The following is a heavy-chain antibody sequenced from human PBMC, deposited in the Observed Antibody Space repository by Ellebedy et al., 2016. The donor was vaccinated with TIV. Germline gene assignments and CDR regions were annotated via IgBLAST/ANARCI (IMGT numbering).Heavy chain of an antibody. J-gene: IGHJ4*02. V-gene: IGHV3-11*01. CDR1: GFTFSDYF. CDR2: ISSSGVPM. Sequence: GESLKISXAASGFTFSDYFMTWIRQASGKGLEWVSYISSSGVPMYYPDSVKGRFTISMDNAKHSLYLQMNSLRPDDTAVYYCARVGGVVGSGTYPSHFDYWGQGTLVTVSS. D-gene: IGHD3-10*01. CDR3: ARVGGVVGSGTYPSHFDY.